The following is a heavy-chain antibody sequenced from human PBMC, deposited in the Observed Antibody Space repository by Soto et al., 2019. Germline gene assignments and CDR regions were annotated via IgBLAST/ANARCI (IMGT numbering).Heavy chain of an antibody. Sequence: QVQLVESGGGVVQPGRSLRLSCAVSGFTVSTYGMHWVRQAPGKGLEWVAVISRDGGTKYYADSVKGRFTISRDNSRNTLFLEMNSLRSDDVAVYYCTGGVASGYWGQGTLVTVSS. V-gene: IGHV3-30*03. CDR1: GFTVSTYG. CDR3: TGGVASGY. CDR2: ISRDGGTK. J-gene: IGHJ4*02. D-gene: IGHD2-8*02.